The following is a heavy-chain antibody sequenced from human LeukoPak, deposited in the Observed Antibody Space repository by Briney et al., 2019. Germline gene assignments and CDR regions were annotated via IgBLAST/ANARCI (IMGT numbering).Heavy chain of an antibody. J-gene: IGHJ4*02. CDR2: IYYSGST. CDR1: GGSISSSSYY. V-gene: IGHV4-39*07. Sequence: PSETLSLTCTVSGGSISSSSYYWGWIRQPPGKGLEWIGSIYYSGSTYYNPSLKSRVTISVDTSKNQFSLKLSSVTAADTAVYYCARSLWFGEEFDYWGQGTLVTVSS. CDR3: ARSLWFGEEFDY. D-gene: IGHD3-10*01.